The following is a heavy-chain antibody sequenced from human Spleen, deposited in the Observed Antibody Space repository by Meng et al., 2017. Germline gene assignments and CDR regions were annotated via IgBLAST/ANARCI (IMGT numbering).Heavy chain of an antibody. CDR1: GGSISSGGYY. V-gene: IGHV4-31*03. J-gene: IGHJ4*02. CDR3: ARGPTTMAHDFDY. Sequence: QGQLRESGPGLVNPSQTLSLTRTVSGGSISSGGYYWSWIRQHPGKGLEWIGEINHSGSTNYNPSLESRATISVDTSQNNLSLKLSSVTAADSAVYYCARGPTTMAHDFDYWGQGTLVTVSS. D-gene: IGHD4-11*01. CDR2: INHSGST.